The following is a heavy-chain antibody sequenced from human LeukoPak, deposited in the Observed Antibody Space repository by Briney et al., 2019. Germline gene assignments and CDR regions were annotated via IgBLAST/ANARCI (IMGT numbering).Heavy chain of an antibody. J-gene: IGHJ6*02. D-gene: IGHD3-3*01. CDR2: INHSGST. V-gene: IGHV4-34*01. Sequence: SETLSLTCAVYGGSFSGYYWSWIRQPPGKGLEWIGEINHSGSTNYNPSLKSRVTISVDTSKNQFSLKLSSVTAADTAVYYCARAFDYDFWSGYYRPLGYGMDVWGQGTTVTVSS. CDR1: GGSFSGYY. CDR3: ARAFDYDFWSGYYRPLGYGMDV.